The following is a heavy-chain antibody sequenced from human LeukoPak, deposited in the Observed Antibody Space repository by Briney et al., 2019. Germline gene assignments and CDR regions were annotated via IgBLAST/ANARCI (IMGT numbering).Heavy chain of an antibody. Sequence: SETLSLTCDVSGGSVTSTNWWTWVRQPPGKGLEWIGEVHLDGRTNYNPSLKSRLIMSVDLSENHISLKLTSVTAADTAVYYCAREGGFYRPLDYSGQGTLVTVSS. J-gene: IGHJ4*02. CDR3: AREGGFYRPLDY. V-gene: IGHV4-4*02. CDR2: VHLDGRT. CDR1: GGSVTSTNW. D-gene: IGHD3-3*01.